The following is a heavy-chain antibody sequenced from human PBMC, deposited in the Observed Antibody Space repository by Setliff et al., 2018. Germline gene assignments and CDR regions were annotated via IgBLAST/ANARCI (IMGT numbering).Heavy chain of an antibody. D-gene: IGHD6-19*01. CDR3: ARDTSSDWAAWFDP. CDR1: GGSISTYY. V-gene: IGHV4-4*07. J-gene: IGHJ5*02. CDR2: VFVSGST. Sequence: SETLSLPCTVSGGSISTYYWSWIRRPAGKGLEWIGRVFVSGSTNYNPSLKSRVTMSVDTSRNQFSLKLTSVTAADTAIYYCARDTSSDWAAWFDPWSLGIMVTVSS.